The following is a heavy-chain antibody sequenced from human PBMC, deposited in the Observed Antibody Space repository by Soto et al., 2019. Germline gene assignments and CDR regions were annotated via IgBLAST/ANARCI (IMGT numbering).Heavy chain of an antibody. CDR1: GFTFSSYG. CDR2: IWYDGSNK. J-gene: IGHJ6*02. Sequence: PGGSLRLSCAASGFTFSSYGMHWVRQAPGKGLEWVAVIWYDGSNKYYADSVKGRFTISRDNSKNTLYLQMNSLRAEDTAVYYCARDPNLYDYRDYVSSDAWGVDYYYGIDVWGQETTVTVSS. CDR3: ARDPNLYDYRDYVSSDAWGVDYYYGIDV. V-gene: IGHV3-33*01. D-gene: IGHD4-17*01.